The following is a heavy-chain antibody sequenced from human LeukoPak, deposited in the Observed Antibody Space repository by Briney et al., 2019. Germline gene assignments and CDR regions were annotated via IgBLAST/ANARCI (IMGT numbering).Heavy chain of an antibody. D-gene: IGHD4-23*01. V-gene: IGHV1-46*01. CDR3: ASDLDYGGNSGYYYYMDV. Sequence: ASVKVSCKASGYTFTSYYMHWVRQAPGQGLEWMGIINPSGGSTSYAQKFQGRVTMTRDMSTSTVYMELSSLRSEDTAVYYCASDLDYGGNSGYYYYMDVWGKGTTVTVSS. CDR2: INPSGGST. CDR1: GYTFTSYY. J-gene: IGHJ6*03.